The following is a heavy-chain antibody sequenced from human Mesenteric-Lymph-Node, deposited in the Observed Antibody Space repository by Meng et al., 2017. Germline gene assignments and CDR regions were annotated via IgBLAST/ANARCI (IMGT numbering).Heavy chain of an antibody. CDR2: IYHSGST. J-gene: IGHJ6*02. D-gene: IGHD2-2*01. V-gene: IGHV4-38-2*01. CDR1: GYSISSGYY. CDR3: ARVGYCSSTSCYVGDYYYYGMDV. Sequence: SETLSLTCAVSGYSISSGYYWGWIRQPPGKGLEWIGSIYHSGSTYYNPSLKSRVTISVDTSKNQFSLKLSSVTAADTAVYYCARVGYCSSTSCYVGDYYYYGMDVWGQGTTVTVSS.